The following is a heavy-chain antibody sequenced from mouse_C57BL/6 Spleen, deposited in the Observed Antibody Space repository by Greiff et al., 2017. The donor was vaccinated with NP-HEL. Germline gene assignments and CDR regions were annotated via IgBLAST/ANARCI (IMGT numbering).Heavy chain of an antibody. V-gene: IGHV1-55*01. CDR3: ASSVGIYYDYDVGYFDV. J-gene: IGHJ1*03. D-gene: IGHD2-4*01. Sequence: QVQLQQPGAELVKPGASVKMSCKASGYTFTSYWITWVKQRPGQGLEWIGDIYPGSGSTNYNEKFKSKATLTVDTSSSTAYMQLSSLTSEDSAVYYCASSVGIYYDYDVGYFDVWGTGTTVTVSS. CDR1: GYTFTSYW. CDR2: IYPGSGST.